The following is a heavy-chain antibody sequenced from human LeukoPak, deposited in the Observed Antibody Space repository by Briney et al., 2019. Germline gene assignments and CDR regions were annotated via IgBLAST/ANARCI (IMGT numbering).Heavy chain of an antibody. V-gene: IGHV4-34*01. CDR3: AREEGCSGGICYLGNAFDI. D-gene: IGHD2-15*01. Sequence: SETLSLTCTVSNDSINNYYWSWIRQPPGKGLEWIGEINHSGSTNYNASLKSRVTISVDTSKNQFSLKLSSVTAADTAVYYCAREEGCSGGICYLGNAFDIWGQGTMVTVSS. J-gene: IGHJ3*02. CDR1: NDSINNYY. CDR2: INHSGST.